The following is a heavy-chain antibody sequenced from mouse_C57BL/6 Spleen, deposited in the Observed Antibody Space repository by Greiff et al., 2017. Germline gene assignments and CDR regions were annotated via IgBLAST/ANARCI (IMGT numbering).Heavy chain of an antibody. Sequence: DVKLQESGPGLVKPSQSLSLTCSVTGYSITSGYYWNWIRQFPGNKLEWMGYISYDGSNNYNPSLKNRISITRYTSKNQFFLKLNSVTTEDTATYYCARFDDYENAYWGQGTLVTVSA. J-gene: IGHJ3*01. CDR2: ISYDGSN. CDR1: GYSITSGYY. D-gene: IGHD2-4*01. CDR3: ARFDDYENAY. V-gene: IGHV3-6*01.